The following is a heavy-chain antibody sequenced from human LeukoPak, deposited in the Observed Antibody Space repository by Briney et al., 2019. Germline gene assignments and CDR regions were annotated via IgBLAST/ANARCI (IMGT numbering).Heavy chain of an antibody. CDR2: IKRDGSEK. CDR3: ARAAYDYVWGSYRHPDY. J-gene: IGHJ4*02. Sequence: PGGSLRLSCAASGFTFSSYWMSWVRQAPGKGLEWVANIKRDGSEKYYVDSVKGRFTISRDNAKNSLYLQMNSLRAEDTAVYYCARAAYDYVWGSYRHPDYWGQGTLVTVSS. CDR1: GFTFSSYW. D-gene: IGHD3-16*02. V-gene: IGHV3-7*01.